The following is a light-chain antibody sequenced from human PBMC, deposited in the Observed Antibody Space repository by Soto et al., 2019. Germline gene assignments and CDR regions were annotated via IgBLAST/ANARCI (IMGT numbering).Light chain of an antibody. CDR1: QGISSY. Sequence: DIQLTQSPSFLSASVGDRVTITCLASQGISSYLAWYQQKPGKAPKLLISTASTLQSGVPSRFSGSGSGTEFTLTISSLRPEDFATYYCQQLNNYPRTFGQGTKVDIK. V-gene: IGKV1-9*01. J-gene: IGKJ1*01. CDR2: TAS. CDR3: QQLNNYPRT.